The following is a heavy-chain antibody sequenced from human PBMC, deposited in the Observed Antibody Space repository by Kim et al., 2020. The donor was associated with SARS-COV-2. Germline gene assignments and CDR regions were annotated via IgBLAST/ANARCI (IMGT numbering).Heavy chain of an antibody. CDR1: GFTFSSYG. CDR2: IWYDGSNK. D-gene: IGHD3-10*01. Sequence: GGSLRLSCVASGFTFSSYGMHWVRQAPGKGLEWVAVIWYDGSNKYYADSVKGRFTISRDNSKNTLYLQMNSLRAEDTAVYYCARAPSGSYDFDYWGQGTLVTVSS. J-gene: IGHJ4*02. CDR3: ARAPSGSYDFDY. V-gene: IGHV3-33*01.